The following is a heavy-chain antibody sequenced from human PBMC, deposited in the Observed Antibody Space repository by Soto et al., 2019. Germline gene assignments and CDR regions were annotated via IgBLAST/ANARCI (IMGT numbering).Heavy chain of an antibody. Sequence: QVQLVESGGGVVQPGRSLRLSCAASGFTFRSYAMHWVRQAPGKGLGWVAVVSYDGSNKYYANSVKGRFTISRDNSKNTLYLQKNSLRAEDTAVYYCARETDGMDVWGQGTTVTVSS. CDR2: VSYDGSNK. V-gene: IGHV3-30-3*01. CDR1: GFTFRSYA. CDR3: ARETDGMDV. J-gene: IGHJ6*02.